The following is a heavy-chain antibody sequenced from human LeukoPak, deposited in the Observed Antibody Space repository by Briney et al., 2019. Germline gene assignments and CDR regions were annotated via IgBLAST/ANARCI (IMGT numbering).Heavy chain of an antibody. CDR3: ARGQGTVTTH. CDR1: GGSFSGYY. Sequence: PSETLSLTCAVSGGSFSGYYWTWIRQPPGKGLEWIGEVNHSGGANYNPSLKSPVTISLDTSKNQFSLKLSSVTAADTALYYCARGQGTVTTHWGQGTLVTVSS. V-gene: IGHV4-34*01. D-gene: IGHD4-17*01. J-gene: IGHJ4*02. CDR2: VNHSGGA.